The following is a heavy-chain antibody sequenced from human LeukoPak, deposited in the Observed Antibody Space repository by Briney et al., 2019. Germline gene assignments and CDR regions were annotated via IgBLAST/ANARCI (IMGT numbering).Heavy chain of an antibody. Sequence: SETLSLTCTVSGGTISSYYWSWIRQPAGKGLEWIGHIYTSGSTNYNPSLKSPVTMSVDTSKNQFSLKLNSVTAADTAVYYCARLAHGGNAGVFDYWGQGTLVTVSS. CDR3: ARLAHGGNAGVFDY. D-gene: IGHD4-23*01. V-gene: IGHV4-4*07. CDR2: IYTSGST. CDR1: GGTISSYY. J-gene: IGHJ4*02.